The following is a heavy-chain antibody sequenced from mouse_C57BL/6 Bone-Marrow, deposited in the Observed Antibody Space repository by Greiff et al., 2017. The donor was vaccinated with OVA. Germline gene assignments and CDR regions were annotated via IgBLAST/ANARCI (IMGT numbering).Heavy chain of an antibody. CDR3: ARETGTFDY. CDR1: GYTFTSYW. CDR2: IHPTGGST. D-gene: IGHD4-1*01. V-gene: IGHV1-64*01. J-gene: IGHJ2*01. Sequence: VQLQQPGAELVKPGASVKLSCKASGYTFTSYWMHWVKQRPGQGLEWIGMIHPTGGSTNYNEKFKSKATLTVDKSSSTAYMQLSSLTSEDSAVYYCARETGTFDYWGQGTTLTVSS.